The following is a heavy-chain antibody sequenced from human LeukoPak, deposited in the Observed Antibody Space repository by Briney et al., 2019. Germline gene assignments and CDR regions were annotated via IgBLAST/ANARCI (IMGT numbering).Heavy chain of an antibody. CDR1: GYTFTNYY. CDR2: INPNDGDT. D-gene: IGHD2-2*01. Sequence: ASVKVSCKAFGYTFTNYYMHWVRQAPGQGFEWMGWINPNDGDTNYAQKFQGRVTMTRDTSISTAHMEVSRLRSDDTAVYYCARANFLYCSSSTCLFDYWGQGTLVTVSS. CDR3: ARANFLYCSSSTCLFDY. V-gene: IGHV1-2*02. J-gene: IGHJ4*02.